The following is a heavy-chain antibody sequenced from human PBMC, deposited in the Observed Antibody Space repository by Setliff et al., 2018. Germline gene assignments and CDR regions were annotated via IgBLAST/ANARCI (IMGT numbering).Heavy chain of an antibody. CDR3: AKDDAGYCSGGSCYAPFDY. V-gene: IGHV3-23*01. D-gene: IGHD2-15*01. Sequence: GGSLRLSCAASGFTFSSYAMTWVRQTPGKGLEWVSAINHSGGSTYYADPVKGRFTISRDNSKNTLYLQMNSLRAEDTAVYYCAKDDAGYCSGGSCYAPFDYWGQGTLVTVSS. CDR2: INHSGGST. J-gene: IGHJ4*02. CDR1: GFTFSSYA.